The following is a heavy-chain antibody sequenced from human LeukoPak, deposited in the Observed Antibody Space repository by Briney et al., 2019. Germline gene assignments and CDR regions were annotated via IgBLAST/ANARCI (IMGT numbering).Heavy chain of an antibody. CDR3: ARGYYYDSSGFFPVPAAY. CDR1: GFTFSSFA. V-gene: IGHV3-53*01. J-gene: IGHJ4*02. CDR2: IYSGGDT. Sequence: GRSLRLSCAASGFTFSSFAMHWVRQAPGKGLEWVSVIYSGGDTYYADSVKGRFTISRDNSKNTLYLQMNSLRAEDTAVYYCARGYYYDSSGFFPVPAAYWGQGTLVTVSS. D-gene: IGHD3-22*01.